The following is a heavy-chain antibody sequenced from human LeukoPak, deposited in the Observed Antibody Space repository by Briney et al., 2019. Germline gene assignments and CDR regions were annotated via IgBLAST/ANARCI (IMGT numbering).Heavy chain of an antibody. CDR1: GYTFTGYY. Sequence: ASVKVSCKASGYTFTGYYMHWVRQAPGQGLEWMGRINPNSGGTNYAQKFQGRVTMTRDTSISTAYMELSRLRSDDTAVYYCARDHVAAGEIDYWGQGTLVTVSS. J-gene: IGHJ4*02. CDR3: ARDHVAAGEIDY. V-gene: IGHV1-2*06. D-gene: IGHD6-25*01. CDR2: INPNSGGT.